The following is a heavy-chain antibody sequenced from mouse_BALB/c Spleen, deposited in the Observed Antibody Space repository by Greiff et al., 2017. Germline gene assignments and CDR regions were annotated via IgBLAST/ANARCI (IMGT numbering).Heavy chain of an antibody. J-gene: IGHJ3*01. V-gene: IGHV5-6-5*01. CDR2: ISSGGST. Sequence: EVQLVESGGGLVKPGGSLKLSCAASGFTFSSYAMSWVRQTPEKRLEWVASISSGGSTYYPDSVKGRFTISRDNARNILYLQMRSRRSEDTAMYYCSRGAAFTTGAWFAYWGQGTLVTVSA. D-gene: IGHD1-1*01. CDR3: SRGAAFTTGAWFAY. CDR1: GFTFSSYA.